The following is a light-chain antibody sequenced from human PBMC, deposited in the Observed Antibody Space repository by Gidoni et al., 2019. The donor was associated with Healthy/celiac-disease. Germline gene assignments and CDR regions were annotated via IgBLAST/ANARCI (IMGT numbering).Light chain of an antibody. CDR2: AAS. CDR3: QQSYSTPT. V-gene: IGKV1-39*01. CDR1: QSISSY. J-gene: IGKJ4*01. Sequence: DIKMTQSPSSLSASVGDRVTITCRASQSISSYLNWYQQKPGKAPKLLIYAASSLQSGVPSRFSGSGSGTAFPLTISSLQPEDFATYYCQQSYSTPTFGGGTKVEIK.